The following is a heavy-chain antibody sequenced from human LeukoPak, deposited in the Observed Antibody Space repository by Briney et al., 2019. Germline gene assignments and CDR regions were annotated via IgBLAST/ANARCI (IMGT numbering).Heavy chain of an antibody. CDR1: GFTFSSYA. Sequence: GGSLRLSCAASGFTFSSYAMNWVRQTPGKGLEWVSSISDSGGSAYYADSVKGRFTISRDNSKNTLYLQMNSLRAEDTAVYYCAKTDYYDSSGYDWGQGTLVTVSS. D-gene: IGHD3-22*01. CDR3: AKTDYYDSSGYD. V-gene: IGHV3-23*01. CDR2: ISDSGGSA. J-gene: IGHJ4*02.